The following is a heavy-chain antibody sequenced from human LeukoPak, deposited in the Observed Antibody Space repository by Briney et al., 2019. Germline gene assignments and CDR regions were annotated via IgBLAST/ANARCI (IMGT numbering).Heavy chain of an antibody. CDR2: ISAYNGNT. CDR1: GGTFSSYA. CDR3: ARDAAYGDPGGY. D-gene: IGHD4-17*01. J-gene: IGHJ4*02. Sequence: GASVKVSCKASGGTFSSYAISWVRQAPGQGLEWMGWISAYNGNTNYAQKLQGRVTMTTDTSTSTAYMELRSLRSDDTAVYYCARDAAYGDPGGYWGQGTLVTVSS. V-gene: IGHV1-18*01.